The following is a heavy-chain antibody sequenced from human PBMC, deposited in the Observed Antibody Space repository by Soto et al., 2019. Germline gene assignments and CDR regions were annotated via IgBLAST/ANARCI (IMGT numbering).Heavy chain of an antibody. V-gene: IGHV4-39*01. CDR1: GDSINNNNFF. CDR2: VSYSGST. CDR3: ARRPNVWSGSFDY. Sequence: QLQLQESGPGLVKSSEILSLTCTVSGDSINNNNFFWDWIRQPPGKGLEWIGGVSYSGSTSFNPSPRSRVTISADTSKNQFSLKVNSVTVADTAIYYCARRPNVWSGSFDYWGQGTLVTVSS. D-gene: IGHD3-3*01. J-gene: IGHJ4*02.